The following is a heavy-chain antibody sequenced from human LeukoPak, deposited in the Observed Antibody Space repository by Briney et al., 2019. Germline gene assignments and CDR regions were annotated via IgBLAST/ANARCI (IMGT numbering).Heavy chain of an antibody. J-gene: IGHJ4*02. CDR3: ARAPLRYYDWLLEH. CDR1: EFTFSNSG. Sequence: GGSLRLSCAASEFTFSNSGMHWVRQAPGKGLEWVAFLRYDGSNKFYTDSVKGRFTISRDNSNNTLYLQMNNLRVDDTAVYYCARAPLRYYDWLLEHWGQGTLVTVSS. CDR2: LRYDGSNK. V-gene: IGHV3-30*02. D-gene: IGHD3-9*01.